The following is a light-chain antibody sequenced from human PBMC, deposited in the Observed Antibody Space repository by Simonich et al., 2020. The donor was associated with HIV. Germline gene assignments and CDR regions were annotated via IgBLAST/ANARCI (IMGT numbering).Light chain of an antibody. J-gene: IGKJ2*01. Sequence: DIQMTQSPSSLSASVGDRVTITCRASHSISSYLNWYQQKPGKAPKLLIYKASSLESGVPSRFSGSGSGTEFTLTISSLQPDDFATYYCQQYNSYSYTFGQGTKLEIK. CDR3: QQYNSYSYT. V-gene: IGKV1-5*03. CDR1: HSISSY. CDR2: KAS.